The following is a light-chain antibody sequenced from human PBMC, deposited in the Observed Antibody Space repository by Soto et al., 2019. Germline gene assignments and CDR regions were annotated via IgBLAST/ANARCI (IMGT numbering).Light chain of an antibody. J-gene: IGLJ2*01. CDR1: SSDVGGYNY. CDR2: EVS. Sequence: QSALTQPASVSGSPGQSITISCTGTSSDVGGYNYVSWYQQHPGKAPKLMIYEVSNRPSGVSNRFSGSKSVNTASLTISGLQAEDEADYYCSSYTSSSTLVGFGGGTKLTVL. V-gene: IGLV2-14*01. CDR3: SSYTSSSTLVG.